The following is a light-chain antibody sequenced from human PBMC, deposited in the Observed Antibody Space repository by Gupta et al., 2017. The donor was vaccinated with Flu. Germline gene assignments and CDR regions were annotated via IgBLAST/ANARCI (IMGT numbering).Light chain of an antibody. J-gene: IGKJ4*01. Sequence: ATRAASPRDRGTISCRASQSSSNNVAWYQQKPGQAPKLLIYGYSTRATGIPARFSGSGSGTEFTLKISRVESDDVAVYYCKQDQKASRTFGRGTKVDI. V-gene: IGKV3-15*01. CDR3: KQDQKASRT. CDR2: GYS. CDR1: QSSSNN.